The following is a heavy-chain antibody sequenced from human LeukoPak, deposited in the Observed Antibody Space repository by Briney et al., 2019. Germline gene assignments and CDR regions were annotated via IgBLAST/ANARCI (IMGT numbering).Heavy chain of an antibody. V-gene: IGHV3-72*01. Sequence: PGGSLRPSCAASGFTFSHHYMDWVRQAPGKGLEWVGRSRNKANSYTTEYAASVKGRFTISRDDSKNSLYLQMNSLKTEDTAVYYCARNYYDSSAYYVDYWGQGTLVTVSS. CDR2: SRNKANSYTT. J-gene: IGHJ4*02. D-gene: IGHD3-22*01. CDR1: GFTFSHHY. CDR3: ARNYYDSSAYYVDY.